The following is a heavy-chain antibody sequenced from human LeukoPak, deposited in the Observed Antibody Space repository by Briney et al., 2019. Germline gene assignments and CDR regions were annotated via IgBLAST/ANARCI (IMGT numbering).Heavy chain of an antibody. CDR2: IYYSGST. Sequence: NPSETLSLTCTVSGGSISSYYWSWIRQPPGKGLEWIGYIYYSGSTNYNPSLKSRVTISVDTSKNQFSLKLSSVTAADTAVYYCARLSDYGDYVDYWGQGTLVTVSS. CDR1: GGSISSYY. J-gene: IGHJ4*02. CDR3: ARLSDYGDYVDY. V-gene: IGHV4-59*08. D-gene: IGHD4-17*01.